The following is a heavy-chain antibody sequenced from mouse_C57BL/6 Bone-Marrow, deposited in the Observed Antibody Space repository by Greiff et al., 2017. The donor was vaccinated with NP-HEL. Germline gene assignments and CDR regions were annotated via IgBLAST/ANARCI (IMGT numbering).Heavy chain of an antibody. Sequence: DVQLVESGGGLVKPGGSLKLSCAASGFTFSSYAKSWVRQTPEKRLEWVATISDGGSYTYYPDNVKGRFTISRDNAKNNLYLQMSHLKSEDTAMYYCARLYAYWGQGTLVTVSA. D-gene: IGHD2-12*01. V-gene: IGHV5-4*01. CDR2: ISDGGSYT. J-gene: IGHJ3*01. CDR3: ARLYAY. CDR1: GFTFSSYA.